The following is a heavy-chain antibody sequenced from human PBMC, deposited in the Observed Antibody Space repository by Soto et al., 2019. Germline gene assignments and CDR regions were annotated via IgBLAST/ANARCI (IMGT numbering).Heavy chain of an antibody. D-gene: IGHD3-3*01. CDR3: AKVPGDDFWSGYYTEDY. CDR2: ISGSGGST. V-gene: IGHV3-23*01. CDR1: GFTFSSYA. Sequence: EVQLLESGGGLVQPGGSLRLSCAASGFTFSSYAMSWVRQAPGKGLEWVSAISGSGGSTYYAHSVKGRFTISRDNSKNALYLQMNSLRAEDTSVYYCAKVPGDDFWSGYYTEDYWGQGTLVTVSS. J-gene: IGHJ4*02.